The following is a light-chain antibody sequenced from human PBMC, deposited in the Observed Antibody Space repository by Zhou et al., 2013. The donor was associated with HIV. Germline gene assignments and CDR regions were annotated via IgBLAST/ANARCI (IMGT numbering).Light chain of an antibody. V-gene: IGKV1-5*03. J-gene: IGKJ3*01. CDR3: QNYNTAPPT. CDR2: KTS. CDR1: QSIYTW. Sequence: DIQMIQSPSTMSASVGDSVTITCRASQSIYTWLAWYQQRSGEAPDLLIYKTSILEIGVPSRFSGSGSGTEFTLTISGLLPEDIATYHCQNYNTAPPTFGPGTKVEMK.